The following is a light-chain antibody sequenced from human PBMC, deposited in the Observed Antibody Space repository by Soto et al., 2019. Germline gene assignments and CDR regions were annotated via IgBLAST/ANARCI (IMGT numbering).Light chain of an antibody. CDR1: QRVSSNY. V-gene: IGKV3-20*01. J-gene: IGKJ1*01. CDR2: GAS. Sequence: EIVLTQSPGTLSLSPGKRATLSCRASQRVSSNYLAWYQQKPGQAPRLLIYGASSRATGIPDRFSGSGSGTDFALTISRLEPEDFAVYYCQQFGSSPTWTFGQGTKVEIK. CDR3: QQFGSSPTWT.